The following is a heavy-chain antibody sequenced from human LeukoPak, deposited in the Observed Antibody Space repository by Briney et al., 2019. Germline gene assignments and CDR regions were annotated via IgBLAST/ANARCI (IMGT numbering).Heavy chain of an antibody. CDR2: VNHSGTT. CDR1: GGSFSGYF. V-gene: IGHV4-34*01. D-gene: IGHD3-10*01. J-gene: IGHJ4*02. CDR3: ARQGSYLGDY. Sequence: PSETLSLTCAVYGGSFSGYFWSWIRQSPGKGLEWIGEVNHSGTTHYNPSLKSRVTMSVDTSKNQFSLKLSSVTAADTAVYYCARQGSYLGDYWGQGSLVTVSS.